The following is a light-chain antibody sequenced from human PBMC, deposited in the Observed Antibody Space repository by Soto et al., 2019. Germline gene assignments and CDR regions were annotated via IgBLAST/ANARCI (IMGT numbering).Light chain of an antibody. CDR1: QSVLYSSNNKNY. J-gene: IGKJ4*01. CDR2: WAS. Sequence: DIVMTQSPDSLAVSLGERATINCKSGQSVLYSSNNKNYLAWYQQKPGQPPKLLIYWASTRESGVPDRFSGSGSGTAFTLTISSLQAEDVAVYYCQQYYSTPLTFGGGTKVEIK. V-gene: IGKV4-1*01. CDR3: QQYYSTPLT.